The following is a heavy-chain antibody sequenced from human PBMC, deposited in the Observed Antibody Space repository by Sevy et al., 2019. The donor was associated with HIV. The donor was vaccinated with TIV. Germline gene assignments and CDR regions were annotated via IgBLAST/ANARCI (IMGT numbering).Heavy chain of an antibody. D-gene: IGHD3-3*01. CDR1: GFTFNSYA. V-gene: IGHV3-23*01. Sequence: GGSLRLSCAASGFTFNSYATNWVRQAPGKGLEWVSTITGSGATTYYADSVRGRFTISRDRSKDTLYLQMNSLRVEDTAVYYCSKVEAYYDCSSGFYFDHWGQGTPVTVSS. J-gene: IGHJ4*02. CDR2: ITGSGATT. CDR3: SKVEAYYDCSSGFYFDH.